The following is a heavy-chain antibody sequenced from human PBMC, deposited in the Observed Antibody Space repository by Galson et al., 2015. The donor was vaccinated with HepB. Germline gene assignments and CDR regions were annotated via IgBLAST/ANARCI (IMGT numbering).Heavy chain of an antibody. Sequence: SLRLSCAASGFTFSSYWMSWVRQAPGKGLEWVTSIKQDGSEIRYVDSVKGRFTISRDNARNSLYLQMNSLRAEDTAVYYCARQSGNYAFQNWGRGTLVTVSS. CDR1: GFTFSSYW. CDR3: ARQSGNYAFQN. D-gene: IGHD1-26*01. J-gene: IGHJ1*01. V-gene: IGHV3-7*03. CDR2: IKQDGSEI.